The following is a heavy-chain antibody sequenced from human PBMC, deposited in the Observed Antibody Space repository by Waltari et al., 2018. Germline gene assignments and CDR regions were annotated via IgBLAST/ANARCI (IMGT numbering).Heavy chain of an antibody. J-gene: IGHJ4*02. CDR2: IYHSGST. CDR1: GYSISSGYY. D-gene: IGHD4-17*01. Sequence: QVQLQESGPGLVKPSETLSLTCAVCGYSISSGYYWGWTRQPPGKGLEWIGSIYHSGSTSDNPSLKIRVTTSVDTSKNQFSLKLSSVTAADTAVYYCAREAHTHGDYDYWGQGTLVTVSS. CDR3: AREAHTHGDYDY. V-gene: IGHV4-38-2*02.